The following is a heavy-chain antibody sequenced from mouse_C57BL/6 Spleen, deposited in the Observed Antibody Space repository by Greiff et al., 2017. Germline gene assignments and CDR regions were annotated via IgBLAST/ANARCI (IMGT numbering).Heavy chain of an antibody. Sequence: VQLKESVAELVRPGASVKLSCTASGFNIQNTYMHWVTQRPEQGLEWIGRIDPANGHTKYAPKCQGKATITADTSSNTAYLQLSRLTSEDTAIYYCGREGITTDYWYFDVWGTGTTVTVSS. V-gene: IGHV14-3*01. CDR3: GREGITTDYWYFDV. CDR2: IDPANGHT. J-gene: IGHJ1*03. D-gene: IGHD1-1*01. CDR1: GFNIQNTY.